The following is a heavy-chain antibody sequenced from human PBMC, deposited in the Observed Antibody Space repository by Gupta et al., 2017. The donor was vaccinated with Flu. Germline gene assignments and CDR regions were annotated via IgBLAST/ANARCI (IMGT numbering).Heavy chain of an antibody. J-gene: IGHJ6*02. D-gene: IGHD1-26*01. CDR2: IRSKANRYAT. V-gene: IGHV3-73*02. Sequence: EVQLVESGGGLVQPGGSLKLSCAASGFTFSGSAMHWVRKASGKGLEWVGRIRSKANRYATAYAASVKGRFTISRDDSKNTAYLQMNSLKTEDTAVYYCTRQGAHGSYFVDYYYYGMDVWGQGTTVTVSS. CDR3: TRQGAHGSYFVDYYYYGMDV. CDR1: GFTFSGSA.